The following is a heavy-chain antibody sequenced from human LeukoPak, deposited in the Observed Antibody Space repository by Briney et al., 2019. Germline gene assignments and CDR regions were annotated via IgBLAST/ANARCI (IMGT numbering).Heavy chain of an antibody. D-gene: IGHD6-19*01. J-gene: IGHJ4*02. Sequence: GGSLRLSCAASGFTFSSYGMSWVRQAPGKGLEWVSAITGIGGSTYYADSVKGRFTISTDNSKNTLYLQMNSLRAEDTAVYYCAKSPYSSGWLHYYWGQGTLVTVSS. CDR3: AKSPYSSGWLHYY. CDR2: ITGIGGST. V-gene: IGHV3-23*01. CDR1: GFTFSSYG.